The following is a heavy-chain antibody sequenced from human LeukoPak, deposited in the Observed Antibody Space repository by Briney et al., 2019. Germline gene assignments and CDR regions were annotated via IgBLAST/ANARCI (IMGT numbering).Heavy chain of an antibody. CDR1: GGSISSYY. CDR2: IYYSGNT. J-gene: IGHJ5*02. D-gene: IGHD2-2*01. Sequence: SETLSLTCTVSGGSISSYYWSWIRQPPGKGLKWIGYIYYSGNTNYNTSLKSPVTISVDTSKNQFSLKLSSVTAADTAVYYCARGSQPAAASFDPWGQGTLVTVSS. V-gene: IGHV4-59*13. CDR3: ARGSQPAAASFDP.